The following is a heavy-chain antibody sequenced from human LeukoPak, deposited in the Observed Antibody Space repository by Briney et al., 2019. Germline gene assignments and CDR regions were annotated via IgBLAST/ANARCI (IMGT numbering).Heavy chain of an antibody. Sequence: SETLSLTCTVSGGSISSYYWSWIRQPPGKGLECIVYNYYSGSTNYNPSLNSRVTISVDTSKNQFSLKLSSVTAADTAVYYCARRLYDSSGYYSDYWGQGTLVTVSS. CDR1: GGSISSYY. CDR2: NYYSGST. CDR3: ARRLYDSSGYYSDY. J-gene: IGHJ4*02. D-gene: IGHD3-22*01. V-gene: IGHV4-59*01.